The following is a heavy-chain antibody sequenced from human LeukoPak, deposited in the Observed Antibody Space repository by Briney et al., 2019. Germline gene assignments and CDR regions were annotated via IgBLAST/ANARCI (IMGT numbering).Heavy chain of an antibody. CDR1: GFTFSSYA. CDR2: ISYDGSNK. V-gene: IGHV3-30-3*01. CDR3: ARDGSGWYKIENYFDY. D-gene: IGHD6-19*01. Sequence: GGSLRLSCAASGFTFSSYAMHWVRQAPGKGLEWVAVISYDGSNKYYADSVKGRFTISRDNSKNTLYLQMNSLRAEDTAVYYCARDGSGWYKIENYFDYWGQGTLVTVSS. J-gene: IGHJ4*02.